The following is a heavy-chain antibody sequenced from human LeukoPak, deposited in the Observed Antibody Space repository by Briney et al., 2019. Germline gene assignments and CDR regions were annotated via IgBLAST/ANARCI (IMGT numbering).Heavy chain of an antibody. CDR3: ARVAKYDFWSDDSPFDY. J-gene: IGHJ4*02. D-gene: IGHD3-3*01. V-gene: IGHV4-59*01. Sequence: SETLSLTCTVSRGSISAYYRSWIRQPPGKGLQWIGNIYYSGSTNYNPSLKSRVTISVDTSKAQFSLKLSSVTAADTGIYYCARVAKYDFWSDDSPFDYWGQGTLVTVSS. CDR2: IYYSGST. CDR1: RGSISAYY.